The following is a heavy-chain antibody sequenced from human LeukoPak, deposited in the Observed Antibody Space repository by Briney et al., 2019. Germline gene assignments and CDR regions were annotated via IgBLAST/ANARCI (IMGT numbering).Heavy chain of an antibody. CDR2: ISSSSSYI. Sequence: GGSLRLSCAASGFTFSSYSMNWVRQAPGKGLEWVSSISSSSSYIYYADSVKGRFTISGDNAKNSLYLQMNSLRAEDTAVYYCKGEIFGVVMRPPHWFDPWGQGTLVTVSS. J-gene: IGHJ5*02. CDR1: GFTFSSYS. CDR3: KGEIFGVVMRPPHWFDP. V-gene: IGHV3-21*01. D-gene: IGHD3-3*01.